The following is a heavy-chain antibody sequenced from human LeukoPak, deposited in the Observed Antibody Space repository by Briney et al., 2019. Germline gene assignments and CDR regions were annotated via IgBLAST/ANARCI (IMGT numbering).Heavy chain of an antibody. D-gene: IGHD5-12*01. CDR3: ARGLYSGYDSRNLDYYYYYYGMDV. J-gene: IGHJ6*02. CDR1: GVTFSSYS. Sequence: GGSLRLSCAASGVTFSSYSMNWVRQAPGKGLEWVSSISSSSSYIYYADSVKGRFTISRDNAKNSLYLQMNSLRAEDTAVYCCARGLYSGYDSRNLDYYYYYYGMDVWGQGTTVTVSS. CDR2: ISSSSSYI. V-gene: IGHV3-21*01.